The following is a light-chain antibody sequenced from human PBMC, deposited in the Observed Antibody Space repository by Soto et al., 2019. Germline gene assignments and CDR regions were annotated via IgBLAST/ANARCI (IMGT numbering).Light chain of an antibody. V-gene: IGKV3-15*01. CDR3: QQYNNWPPWT. J-gene: IGKJ1*01. CDR1: QSVKSD. Sequence: EIVMTQSPATLSVSPGERATLSCRAGQSVKSDLAWYQQKPGQAPRLLIYGAYIRATGIPARFSGSGSGTEVPLTISSLQSEDFAVDYCQQYNNWPPWTFGQGTNLEIK. CDR2: GAY.